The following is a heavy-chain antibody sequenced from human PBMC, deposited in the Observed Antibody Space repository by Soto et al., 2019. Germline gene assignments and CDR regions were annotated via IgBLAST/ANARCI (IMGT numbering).Heavy chain of an antibody. CDR1: GGSISSGVYY. Sequence: PSETLSLTCTVSGGSISSGVYYWSWIRQHPGKGLEWIGYIYYSGSTYYNPSLKSRVTISVDTSKNQFSLNLSSVTAADTAVYYCARVTGTAGTRWFDPWGQGTLVTVSS. J-gene: IGHJ5*02. D-gene: IGHD6-13*01. CDR3: ARVTGTAGTRWFDP. CDR2: IYYSGST. V-gene: IGHV4-31*03.